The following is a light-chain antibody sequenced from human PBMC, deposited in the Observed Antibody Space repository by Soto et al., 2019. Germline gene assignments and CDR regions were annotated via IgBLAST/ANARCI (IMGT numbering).Light chain of an antibody. Sequence: DIMVTQSPDSLALSLGERATINCKSSQTVLDSSNNKNYLAWYQQKPGQPPKLLIYWASTRESGVPDRFRGSGSETDFTLTFSSLQAEVVALYYCQQFFRSPWPFGQGTKVE. CDR3: QQFFRSPWP. CDR1: QTVLDSSNNKNY. V-gene: IGKV4-1*01. J-gene: IGKJ1*01. CDR2: WAS.